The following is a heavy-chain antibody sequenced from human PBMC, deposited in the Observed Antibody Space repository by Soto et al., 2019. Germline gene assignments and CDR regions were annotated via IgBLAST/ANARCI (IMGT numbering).Heavy chain of an antibody. CDR1: GFTFSSYG. J-gene: IGHJ6*02. D-gene: IGHD3-10*01. Sequence: GGSLRLSCAASGFTFSSYGMHWVRQAPGKGLEWVAVIWYDGSNKYYADSVKGRFTISRDNSKNTLYLQMNSLRAEDTAVYYCARDLWFGELFWPRDYYYYYGMDVWGQGTTVTVSS. CDR3: ARDLWFGELFWPRDYYYYYGMDV. CDR2: IWYDGSNK. V-gene: IGHV3-33*01.